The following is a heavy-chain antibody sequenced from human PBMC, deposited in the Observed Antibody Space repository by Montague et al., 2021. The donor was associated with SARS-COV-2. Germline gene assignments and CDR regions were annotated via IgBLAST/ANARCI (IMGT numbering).Heavy chain of an antibody. J-gene: IGHJ6*03. V-gene: IGHV3-9*01. CDR2: ISWNSGSI. D-gene: IGHD1-26*01. CDR1: GFTFGDYA. Sequence: SLRLSCAASGFTFGDYAMHLFRQAPGKGLEWVSGISWNSGSIGYADSVKGQFTISRDNAKNSLYLQMNSLRAEDTALYYCAKDNQWGFYYMDVWGKGTTVTVSS. CDR3: AKDNQWGFYYMDV.